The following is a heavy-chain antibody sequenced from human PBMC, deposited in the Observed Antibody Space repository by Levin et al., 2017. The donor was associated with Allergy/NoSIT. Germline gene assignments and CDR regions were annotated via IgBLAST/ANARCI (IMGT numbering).Heavy chain of an antibody. CDR2: MYYSGIT. CDR3: ASSRGGTPPHY. Sequence: SETLSLTCTVSGGSVSTYYWHWIRQPPGKGLEWIGYMYYSGITNSNPSLRSRVTISIDTSKNQLCLKVSSVDAAGTGVYYWASSRGGTPPHYWGQGTLVTVSS. D-gene: IGHD1-14*01. J-gene: IGHJ4*02. V-gene: IGHV4-59*02. CDR1: GGSVSTYY.